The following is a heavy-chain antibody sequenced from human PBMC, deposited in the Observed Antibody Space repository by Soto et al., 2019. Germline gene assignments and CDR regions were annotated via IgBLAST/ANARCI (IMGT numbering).Heavy chain of an antibody. CDR2: IYYSGST. CDR1: GYSISSSNW. Sequence: SETLSLTCAVSGYSISSSNWWGWIRQPPGKGLEWIGYIYYSGSTYYNPSLKSRVTMSVDTSKNQFSLKLSSVTAVDTAVYYCARSITMVRGVNFCGMDVWGQGATVT. V-gene: IGHV4-28*01. J-gene: IGHJ6*02. CDR3: ARSITMVRGVNFCGMDV. D-gene: IGHD3-10*01.